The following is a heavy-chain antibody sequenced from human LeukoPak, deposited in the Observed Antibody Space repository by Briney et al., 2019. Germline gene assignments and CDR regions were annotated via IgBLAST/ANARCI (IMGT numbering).Heavy chain of an antibody. J-gene: IGHJ4*02. CDR2: ISSGSSQI. CDR1: GFTFSSYI. Sequence: GGSLRLSCAASGFTFSSYIMNWVRQAPGKGLEWVSSISSGSSQIYYADSVKGRFTISRDNAKNSLYLQMNSLRAEDTAVYYCARYSSGFDYWGQGTLVTVSS. D-gene: IGHD6-19*01. V-gene: IGHV3-21*01. CDR3: ARYSSGFDY.